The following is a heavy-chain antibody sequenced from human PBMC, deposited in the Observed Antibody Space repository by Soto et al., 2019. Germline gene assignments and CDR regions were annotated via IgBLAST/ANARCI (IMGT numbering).Heavy chain of an antibody. CDR2: INAGNGNT. Sequence: GASGKVSCKAPGYTYTSYAIHCVRQAPGQRIEWMGWINAGNGNTKYSQKFQGRVTITRDTSASTAYMELSSLRSEDTAVYYCARDLGSSGWSGLWNYHDAFDIWGQGTMVTVSS. V-gene: IGHV1-3*01. CDR1: GYTYTSYA. CDR3: ARDLGSSGWSGLWNYHDAFDI. D-gene: IGHD6-19*01. J-gene: IGHJ3*02.